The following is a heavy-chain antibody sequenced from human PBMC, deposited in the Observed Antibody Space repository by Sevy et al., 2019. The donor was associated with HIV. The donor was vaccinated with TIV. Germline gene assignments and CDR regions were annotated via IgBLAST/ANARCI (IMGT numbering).Heavy chain of an antibody. V-gene: IGHV1-18*01. J-gene: IGHJ4*02. Sequence: ASVKVSCEASGYTFTSYGIIWVRQAPGQGLEWMGWISAYNGNTNYPQRLQGRVTMTTDTSTSTAYMELTSLRSDDTAVDYCARGPRKYYDSSGYYYPPSYWGQGTLVTVSS. CDR3: ARGPRKYYDSSGYYYPPSY. CDR1: GYTFTSYG. D-gene: IGHD3-22*01. CDR2: ISAYNGNT.